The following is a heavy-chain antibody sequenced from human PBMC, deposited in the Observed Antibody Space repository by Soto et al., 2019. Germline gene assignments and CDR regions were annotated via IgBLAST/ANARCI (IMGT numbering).Heavy chain of an antibody. D-gene: IGHD6-13*01. CDR1: GYTFTSYD. CDR3: ARRDIAAEKVDV. Sequence: QVQLVQSGAEVKKPGASVKVSCKASGYTFTSYDINWVRQATGQGLEWMGWMNPNSGNTGYAQKFQGRVXMXRXXSISTAYMELSSLRSEDTAVYYGARRDIAAEKVDVWGQGTTVTVSS. J-gene: IGHJ6*02. V-gene: IGHV1-8*01. CDR2: MNPNSGNT.